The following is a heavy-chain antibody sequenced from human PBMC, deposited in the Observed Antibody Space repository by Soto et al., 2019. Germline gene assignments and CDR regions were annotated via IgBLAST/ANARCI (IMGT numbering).Heavy chain of an antibody. CDR1: GFTFSSYA. D-gene: IGHD2-15*01. CDR2: ISGSGGST. V-gene: IGHV3-23*01. J-gene: IGHJ4*02. Sequence: EVQLLESGGGLVQPGGSLRLSCAASGFTFSSYAMSWVRQAPGKGLEWVSAISGSGGSTYYADSVKGRFTISRDNSKNTLYLQMNSLRAEDTAVYYCARDLVIVVVVAATAPTEFWGQGTLVTVSS. CDR3: ARDLVIVVVVAATAPTEF.